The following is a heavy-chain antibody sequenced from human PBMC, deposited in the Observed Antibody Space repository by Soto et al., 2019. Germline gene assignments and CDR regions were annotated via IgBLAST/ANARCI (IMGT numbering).Heavy chain of an antibody. V-gene: IGHV1-2*02. D-gene: IGHD3-3*01. J-gene: IGHJ3*02. CDR2: INPATGAA. CDR1: GYPVTAYY. CDR3: ARGGGVGVAGSAAFDM. Sequence: QLHLVQSGAVVKKPGASVTVSCSASGYPVTAYYMHWVRQAPGRGLEWMGGINPATGAAKYTQTFQGRVTMTRDTSTSTVFMELSGLTSEDTAVFYWARGGGVGVAGSAAFDMWDQGTLVTVSS.